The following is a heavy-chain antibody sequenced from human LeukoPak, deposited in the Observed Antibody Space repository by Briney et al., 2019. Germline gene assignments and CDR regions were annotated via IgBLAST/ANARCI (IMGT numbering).Heavy chain of an antibody. V-gene: IGHV4-34*01. CDR1: GGSISSYY. CDR2: VNHSGSP. Sequence: SETLSLTCTVSGGSISSYYWSWIRQPPGKGPEWIGEVNHSGSPNNNPSLKSRVSISFDTSKNQFSLKLTSVTAADTAVYYCGSRRTAMFGVIKGPIDYWGQGTLVTVSS. D-gene: IGHD3-3*01. CDR3: GSRRTAMFGVIKGPIDY. J-gene: IGHJ4*02.